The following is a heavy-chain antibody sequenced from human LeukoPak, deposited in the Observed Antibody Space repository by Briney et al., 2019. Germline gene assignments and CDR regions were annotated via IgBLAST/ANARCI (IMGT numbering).Heavy chain of an antibody. CDR3: ARRQTGYSYGLSGYYYGMDV. CDR2: IIPIFGTA. CDR1: GGTFSSYA. D-gene: IGHD5-18*01. J-gene: IGHJ6*02. Sequence: SVKVSCKASGGTFSSYAISWVRQAPGQGLEWMGGIIPIFGTADYAQKFQGRVTITADESTSTAYMELSSLRSEDTAVYYCARRQTGYSYGLSGYYYGMDVWGQGTTVTVSS. V-gene: IGHV1-69*13.